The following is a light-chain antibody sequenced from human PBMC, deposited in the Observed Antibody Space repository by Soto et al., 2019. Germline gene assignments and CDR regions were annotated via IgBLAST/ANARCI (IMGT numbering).Light chain of an antibody. V-gene: IGLV1-44*01. Sequence: QSVLAQPPSASATPGQSVTISCSGSASNIGSNSVNWYQHVPGAAPKLLIFGSDQRPSGVPDRFSGSKSGTSASLVISGLQSEDEADYYCAPWDHTLNAYVFGTGTKVTVL. J-gene: IGLJ1*01. CDR2: GSD. CDR3: APWDHTLNAYV. CDR1: ASNIGSNS.